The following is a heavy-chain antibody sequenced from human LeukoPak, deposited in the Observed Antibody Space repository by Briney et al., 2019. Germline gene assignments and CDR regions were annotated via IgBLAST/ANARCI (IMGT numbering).Heavy chain of an antibody. CDR3: VRLHINDYGGNFDY. Sequence: PGGSLRLSCVASGFSFSGYNMHWVRQTPGKGLEWVSSISRDSTTYTYYADSVKGRFTISRDNTKNSLYLHMNSLRAEDTAVYYCVRLHINDYGGNFDYWGRGTLVTVSS. CDR2: ISRDSTTYT. CDR1: GFSFSGYN. D-gene: IGHD4-23*01. J-gene: IGHJ4*02. V-gene: IGHV3-21*01.